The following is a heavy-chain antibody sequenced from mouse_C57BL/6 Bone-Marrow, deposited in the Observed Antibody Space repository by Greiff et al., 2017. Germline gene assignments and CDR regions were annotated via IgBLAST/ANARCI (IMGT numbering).Heavy chain of an antibody. V-gene: IGHV5-9*01. CDR3: SRQVTTVLATKYFDV. CDR1: GFTFSSYT. J-gene: IGHJ1*03. D-gene: IGHD1-1*01. CDR2: ISGGGGNT. Sequence: EVQRVESGGGLVKPGGSLKLSCAASGFTFSSYTMSWVRQTPEKRLQWVAAISGGGGNTYYPDSVKGRFTIPRDNDKNILYLQMSSLRSEDTALYYCSRQVTTVLATKYFDVWGTGTTVTVSS.